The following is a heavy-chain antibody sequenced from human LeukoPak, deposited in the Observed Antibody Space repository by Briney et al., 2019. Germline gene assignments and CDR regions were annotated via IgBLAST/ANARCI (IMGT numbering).Heavy chain of an antibody. D-gene: IGHD6-6*01. V-gene: IGHV3-20*04. CDR3: ARDLWGSSSSQLATFDY. Sequence: GGSLRLSCAASGFTFDDYGMAWVRQVPGKGLEWAAGINWNGGTTAYADSVKGRFTISRDNAKNSLYLQMNSLRAEDTAFYYCARDLWGSSSSQLATFDYWGPGTPVTVSS. CDR1: GFTFDDYG. J-gene: IGHJ4*02. CDR2: INWNGGTT.